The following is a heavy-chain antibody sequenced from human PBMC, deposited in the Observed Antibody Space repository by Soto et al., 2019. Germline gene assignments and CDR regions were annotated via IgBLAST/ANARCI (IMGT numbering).Heavy chain of an antibody. Sequence: ASVKVSCKVSGYTLTELSMHWVRQAPGKGLEWMGGFDPEDGETIYAQKFQGRVTMTEDTSTDTACMELSSLRSEDTAVYYCATTDYYYDSSGYYLWGQGTLVTVSS. CDR2: FDPEDGET. J-gene: IGHJ4*02. D-gene: IGHD3-22*01. V-gene: IGHV1-24*01. CDR3: ATTDYYYDSSGYYL. CDR1: GYTLTELS.